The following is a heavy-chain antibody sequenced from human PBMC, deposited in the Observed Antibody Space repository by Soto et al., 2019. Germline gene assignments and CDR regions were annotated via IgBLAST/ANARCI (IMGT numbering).Heavy chain of an antibody. CDR3: ARDGLNCSGGRCLGVPMDV. CDR2: INSGGST. J-gene: IGHJ6*03. Sequence: EVQLVESGGGLVQPGGSLRLSCAASGFTVSSKYMSWVRQAPGRGLEWVSLINSGGSTSHADSVKGRFTISRDNSKNTLYLQMNSLRDEDTVVYYCARDGLNCSGGRCLGVPMDVW. CDR1: GFTVSSKY. V-gene: IGHV3-66*01. D-gene: IGHD2-15*01.